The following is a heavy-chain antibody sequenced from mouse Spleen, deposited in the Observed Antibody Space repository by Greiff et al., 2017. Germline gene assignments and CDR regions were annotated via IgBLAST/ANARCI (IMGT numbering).Heavy chain of an antibody. D-gene: IGHD1-1*01. Sequence: EVQLVESGPGLVKPSQSLSLTCSVTGYSITSGYYWNWIRQFPGNKLEWMGYISYDGSNNYNPSLKNRISITRDTSKNQFFLKLNSVTTEDTATYYCARDSPLITTVVENYWGQGTTLTVSS. CDR2: ISYDGSN. CDR1: GYSITSGYY. V-gene: IGHV3-6*01. J-gene: IGHJ2*01. CDR3: ARDSPLITTVVENY.